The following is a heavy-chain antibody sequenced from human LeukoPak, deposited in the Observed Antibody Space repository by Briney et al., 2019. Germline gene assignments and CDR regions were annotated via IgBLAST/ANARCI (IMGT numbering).Heavy chain of an antibody. J-gene: IGHJ4*02. CDR3: AKGPLIEVAGTTWDY. CDR1: GFTFSDFG. Sequence: PGGSLRLSCAASGFTFSDFGMHWVRQAPGKGLEWVAFIRYDGSNKYYADSVKGRFTISRDNSKNTMYLQMNSLRAEDTAVYFCAKGPLIEVAGTTWDYWGQGTLVTVSS. V-gene: IGHV3-30*02. CDR2: IRYDGSNK. D-gene: IGHD6-19*01.